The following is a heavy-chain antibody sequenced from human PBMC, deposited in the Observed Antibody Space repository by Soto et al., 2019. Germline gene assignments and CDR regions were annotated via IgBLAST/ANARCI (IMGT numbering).Heavy chain of an antibody. CDR1: GDTFTDYY. CDR3: ARVSYYDILTGYYTDYYYYGMDV. J-gene: IGHJ6*02. CDR2: ISAYNGNT. V-gene: IGHV1-18*04. Sequence: GASVKVSCKASGDTFTDYYIHWVRQAPGQGLEWMGWISAYNGNTNYAQKLQGRVTMTTDTSTSTAYMELRSLRSDDTAVYYCARVSYYDILTGYYTDYYYYGMDVWGQGTTVTVSS. D-gene: IGHD3-9*01.